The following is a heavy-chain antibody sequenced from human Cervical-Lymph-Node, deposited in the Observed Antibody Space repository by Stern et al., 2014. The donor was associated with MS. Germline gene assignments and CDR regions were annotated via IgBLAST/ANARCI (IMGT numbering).Heavy chain of an antibody. CDR3: ARGSGTAYDLRGDY. J-gene: IGHJ4*01. CDR1: GYIFTDYY. Sequence: QVQLEESGAEAKAPGASMKVSCRASGYIFTDYYLHWVRQAPGQGLEWLGWINSNSGGTNYAQNFQGRVTMTRDTSISTAYMELRWLGYADTAVYYCARGSGTAYDLRGDYWGQGTLVTVSS. CDR2: INSNSGGT. D-gene: IGHD3-3*01. V-gene: IGHV1-2*02.